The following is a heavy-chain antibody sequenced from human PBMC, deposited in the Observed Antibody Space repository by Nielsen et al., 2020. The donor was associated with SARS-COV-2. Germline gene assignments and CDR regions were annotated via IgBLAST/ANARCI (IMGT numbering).Heavy chain of an antibody. D-gene: IGHD6-13*01. CDR3: ARLQSSTGGCMDV. V-gene: IGHV5-51*01. Sequence: GGSLRLSCQGSGYNFATYWIAWVRQMPGKGLEWMGVVYPGDSDTRYSPSFQGQVIISFDKSITTAYLQWNSLQASDSAMYYCARLQSSTGGCMDVWGQGTAVTVSS. CDR2: VYPGDSDT. J-gene: IGHJ6*02. CDR1: GYNFATYW.